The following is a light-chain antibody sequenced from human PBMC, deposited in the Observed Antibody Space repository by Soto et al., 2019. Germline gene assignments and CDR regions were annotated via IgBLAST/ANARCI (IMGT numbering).Light chain of an antibody. CDR3: QQSYSSPLWT. V-gene: IGKV1-39*01. Sequence: DIQMTQSPSSLSASVGDKVTITCRASQSIRSYLNWVQQKPGKAPKPLIYDASSLQTGVPSRFSGSGSGTDFSLTISSLQPEDFATYYCQQSYSSPLWTFGEGTKVDIK. CDR2: DAS. J-gene: IGKJ1*01. CDR1: QSIRSY.